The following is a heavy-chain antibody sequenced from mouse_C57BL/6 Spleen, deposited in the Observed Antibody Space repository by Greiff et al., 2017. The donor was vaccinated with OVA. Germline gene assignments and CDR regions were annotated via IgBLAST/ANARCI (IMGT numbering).Heavy chain of an antibody. CDR1: GYTFTSYW. D-gene: IGHD1-1*01. V-gene: IGHV1-69*01. J-gene: IGHJ3*01. CDR3: ASSYYYGSSYLFAY. Sequence: QVQLQQPGAELVMPGASVKLSCKASGYTFTSYWMHWVKQRPGQGLEWIGEIDPSDSYTNYNQKFKGKSTLTVDKSSSTAYMQLSSLTSEDSAVYYCASSYYYGSSYLFAYWGQGTLVTVSA. CDR2: IDPSDSYT.